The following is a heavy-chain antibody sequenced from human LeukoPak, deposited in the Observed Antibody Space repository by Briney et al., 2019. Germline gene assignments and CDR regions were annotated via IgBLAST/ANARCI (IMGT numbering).Heavy chain of an antibody. V-gene: IGHV3-23*01. D-gene: IGHD7-27*01. CDR2: ISGSGGST. Sequence: GGSLRLSCAASGFTFSSYAMSWVRQAPGKGLEWVSAISGSGGSTYYADSVKGRFTISRDNSKNTLYLQMNSLRAEDTAVYYRAKPLTGGHYYYGMDVWGQGTTVTVSS. CDR1: GFTFSSYA. CDR3: AKPLTGGHYYYGMDV. J-gene: IGHJ6*02.